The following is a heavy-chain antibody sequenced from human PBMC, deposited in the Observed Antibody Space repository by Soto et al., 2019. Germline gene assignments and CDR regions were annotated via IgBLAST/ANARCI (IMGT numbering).Heavy chain of an antibody. CDR2: ISSYSGNT. CDR3: ARGGDCSSTRCYTPNYYYGLDV. Sequence: QVQLVQSGAEVKKPGASVKVSCQTSGYNFPSYGINWVRQAPGQGLEWMGWISSYSGNTKYAQNLQGRVTMTADTSTTTAYMELRSLRSDDTAVYYCARGGDCSSTRCYTPNYYYGLDVWGQGTTVIVSS. D-gene: IGHD2-2*02. CDR1: GYNFPSYG. J-gene: IGHJ6*02. V-gene: IGHV1-18*01.